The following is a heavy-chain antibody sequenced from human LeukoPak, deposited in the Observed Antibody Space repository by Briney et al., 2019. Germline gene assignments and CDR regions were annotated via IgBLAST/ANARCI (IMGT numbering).Heavy chain of an antibody. CDR3: ARKRFTIFGVVINGFDY. CDR1: GGSFSGYY. J-gene: IGHJ4*02. Sequence: SETLSLTXAVYGGSFSGYYWSWIRRPPGKGLEWIGEINHSGSTNYNPSLKSRVTISVDTSKNQFSLKLSSVTAADTAVYYCARKRFTIFGVVINGFDYWGQGTLVTVSS. V-gene: IGHV4-34*01. D-gene: IGHD3-3*01. CDR2: INHSGST.